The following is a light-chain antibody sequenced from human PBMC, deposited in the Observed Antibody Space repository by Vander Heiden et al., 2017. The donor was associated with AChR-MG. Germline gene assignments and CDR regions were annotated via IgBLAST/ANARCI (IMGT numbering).Light chain of an antibody. CDR2: GAV. J-gene: IGKJ1*01. CDR3: QQYGATPET. V-gene: IGKV3-20*01. Sequence: EIVLTQSPGTLSLAPGERGTLSCRASQTVSSRFLAWYQQRPGQAPRLLIHGAVTRATGVPDRFNGSGSGTDFTLTIDGLEPEESAVYYCQQYGATPETFGQRTKVEFK. CDR1: QTVSSRF.